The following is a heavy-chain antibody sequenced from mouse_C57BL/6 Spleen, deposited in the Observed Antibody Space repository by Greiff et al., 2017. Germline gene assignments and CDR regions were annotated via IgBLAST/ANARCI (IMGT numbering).Heavy chain of an antibody. CDR3: ARGRRYYAMGY. J-gene: IGHJ4*01. V-gene: IGHV8-12*01. CDR1: GFSLSTSGMG. Sequence: QVQLKESGPGLLQPSQTLSLSCSSSGFSLSTSGMGVSWIRQPSGKGLEWLAHIYWDDDNRYNPSLKSRLTISKDTSRNQVFLKITSVDTADTAIYYCARGRRYYAMGYWGQGTSVTVSS. CDR2: IYWDDDN.